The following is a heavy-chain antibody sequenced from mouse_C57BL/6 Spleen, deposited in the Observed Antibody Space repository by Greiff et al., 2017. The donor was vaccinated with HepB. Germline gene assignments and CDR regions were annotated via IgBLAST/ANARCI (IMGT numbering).Heavy chain of an antibody. CDR1: GYSFTGYY. CDR3: ARGGDYAPAY. J-gene: IGHJ3*01. CDR2: INPSTGGT. D-gene: IGHD2-4*01. V-gene: IGHV1-42*01. Sequence: VQLQQPGPELVKPGASVKISCKASGYSFTGYYMNWVKQSPEKSLEWIGEINPSTGGTTYNQKFKAKATLTVDKSSSTAYMQLKSLTSEDSAVYYCARGGDYAPAYWGQGTLVTVSA.